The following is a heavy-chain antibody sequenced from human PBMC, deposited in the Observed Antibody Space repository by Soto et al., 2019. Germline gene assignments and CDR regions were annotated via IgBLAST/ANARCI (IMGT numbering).Heavy chain of an antibody. CDR1: GGSISSYY. V-gene: IGHV4-59*01. D-gene: IGHD2-21*02. CDR3: ARYSVTAIPHFDY. J-gene: IGHJ4*02. Sequence: SETLSLTCTVSGGSISSYYWSWIRQPPGKGLEWIGYIYYSVSTNYNPSLKSRVTISVDTSKNQFSLKLSSVTAADTAVYYCARYSVTAIPHFDYWGQGTLVTVSS. CDR2: IYYSVST.